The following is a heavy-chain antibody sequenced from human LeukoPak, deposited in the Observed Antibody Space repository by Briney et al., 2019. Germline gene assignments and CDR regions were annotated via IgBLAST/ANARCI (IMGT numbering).Heavy chain of an antibody. CDR1: CGSFSGYY. Sequence: SETLSLTCAVYCGSFSGYYWSLIRQPPGKGLEWIGEINHSGSTNYNPSLKRRVTISVDTSKNQFSLKLSSVTAADTAVYHCARGLGSIAARRAPLDYWGQGTLVTVSS. D-gene: IGHD6-6*01. CDR3: ARGLGSIAARRAPLDY. J-gene: IGHJ4*02. V-gene: IGHV4-34*01. CDR2: INHSGST.